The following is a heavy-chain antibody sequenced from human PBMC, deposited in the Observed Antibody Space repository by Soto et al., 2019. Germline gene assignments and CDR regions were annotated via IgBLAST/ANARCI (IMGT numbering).Heavy chain of an antibody. CDR2: IIPLFGTT. CDR1: GDTFKNCV. Sequence: QVQVVQSGVEVRRPGSSVKVSCKASGDTFKNCVISWVRQAPGQGLEWMGGIIPLFGTTDFAQRVQGRLTITMDESTTTAYMELSRLRSEDTATYYGAAELGFGKLSVVWGQGTTVIVSS. J-gene: IGHJ6*02. CDR3: AAELGFGKLSVV. D-gene: IGHD3-10*01. V-gene: IGHV1-69*01.